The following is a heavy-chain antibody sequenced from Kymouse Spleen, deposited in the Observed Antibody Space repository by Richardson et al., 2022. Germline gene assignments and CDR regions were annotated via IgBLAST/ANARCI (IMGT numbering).Heavy chain of an antibody. J-gene: IGHJ6*02. CDR3: ARGGDYYGSGSYYYYGMDV. Sequence: QVQLQQSGPGLVKPSQTLSLTCAISGDSVSSNSAAWNWIRQSPSRGLEWLGRTYYRSKWYNDYAVSVKSRITINPDTSKNQFSLQLNSVTPEDTAVYYCARGGDYYGSGSYYYYGMDVWGQGTTVTVSS. V-gene: IGHV6-1*01. CDR2: TYYRSKWYN. D-gene: IGHD3-10*01. CDR1: GDSVSSNSAA.